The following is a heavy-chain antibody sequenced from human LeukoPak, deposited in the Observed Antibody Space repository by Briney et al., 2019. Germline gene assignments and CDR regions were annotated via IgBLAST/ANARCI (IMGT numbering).Heavy chain of an antibody. D-gene: IGHD6-19*01. CDR2: IYYSGNA. CDR3: ARRAVSGTGAFDI. CDR1: SGSISSGSYY. Sequence: SETLSLTCTVSSGSISSGSYYWGWIRQPPGKGLEWIGSIYYSGNAYYNPSLKSRVTISVDTSKNQFSLKLSSLTAADTTVYYCARRAVSGTGAFDIWGQGTMVTVSS. V-gene: IGHV4-39*01. J-gene: IGHJ3*02.